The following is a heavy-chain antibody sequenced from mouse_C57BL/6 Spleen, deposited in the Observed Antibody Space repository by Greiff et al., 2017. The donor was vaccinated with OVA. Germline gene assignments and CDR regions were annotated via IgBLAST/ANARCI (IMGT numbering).Heavy chain of an antibody. CDR1: GFTFSDFY. CDR3: ARDASYDGYYEDWYFDV. V-gene: IGHV7-1*01. CDR2: SSTKANDYTT. Sequence: EVKLVESGGGLVQSGRSLRLSCATSGFTFSDFYMEWVRQAPGKGLEWIAASSTKANDYTTEYSATVKGRFIVSRDTSQSILYLQMNALRAEDTAIYYCARDASYDGYYEDWYFDVWGTGTTVTVSS. D-gene: IGHD2-3*01. J-gene: IGHJ1*03.